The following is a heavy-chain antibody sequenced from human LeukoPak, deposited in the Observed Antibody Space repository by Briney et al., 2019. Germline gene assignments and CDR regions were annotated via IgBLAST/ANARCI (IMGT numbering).Heavy chain of an antibody. D-gene: IGHD1-26*01. Sequence: GGSLRLSCAASGFTFSSYGMSWVRQAPGKGLEWVSGISGSGGSTYYTDSVKGRFTISRDNSKITLYLQMTSLRADDTAIYYCAKHQSGATYFDYWGQGALVTVSS. CDR3: AKHQSGATYFDY. CDR1: GFTFSSYG. V-gene: IGHV3-23*01. J-gene: IGHJ4*02. CDR2: ISGSGGST.